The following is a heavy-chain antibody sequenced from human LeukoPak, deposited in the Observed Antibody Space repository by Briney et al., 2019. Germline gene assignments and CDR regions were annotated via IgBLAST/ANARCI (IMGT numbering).Heavy chain of an antibody. Sequence: GASLRLSCAASGFTFSSYAMSWVRQAPGKGLEWVSSISGSGGSTYYADSVKGRFAISRDNSKNTLYLQMNSLRAEDTAVYYCAKDHNSGVDTAMASWGQGTLVTVSS. V-gene: IGHV3-23*01. CDR3: AKDHNSGVDTAMAS. CDR2: ISGSGGST. J-gene: IGHJ4*02. CDR1: GFTFSSYA. D-gene: IGHD5-18*01.